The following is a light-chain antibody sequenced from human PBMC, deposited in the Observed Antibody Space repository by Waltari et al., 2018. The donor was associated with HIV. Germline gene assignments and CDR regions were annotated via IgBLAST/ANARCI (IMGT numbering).Light chain of an antibody. CDR3: AAWDDRLNGWV. Sequence: QSVLTQPPSASGTPGQRVTISCSGSSSNIGINTVNWYQHLPGTAPKLLIYSSNQRPSGVPDRFSASKSGTSASLAISGLQSEDEADYYCAAWDDRLNGWVFGGGTKLTVL. CDR1: SSNIGINT. V-gene: IGLV1-44*01. CDR2: SSN. J-gene: IGLJ3*02.